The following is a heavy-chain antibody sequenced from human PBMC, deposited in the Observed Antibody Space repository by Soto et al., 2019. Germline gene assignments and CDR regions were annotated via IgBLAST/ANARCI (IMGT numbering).Heavy chain of an antibody. J-gene: IGHJ6*02. CDR3: AVSSIAARYYYGMDV. Sequence: ASVKVSCKASGGTFSSYAISWVRQAPGQGLEWMGGIIPIFGTANYAQKFQGRVTITADESTSTAYMELSSLRSEDTAVYYCAVSSIAARYYYGMDVWGQGTTVTVSS. CDR2: IIPIFGTA. CDR1: GGTFSSYA. V-gene: IGHV1-69*13. D-gene: IGHD6-6*01.